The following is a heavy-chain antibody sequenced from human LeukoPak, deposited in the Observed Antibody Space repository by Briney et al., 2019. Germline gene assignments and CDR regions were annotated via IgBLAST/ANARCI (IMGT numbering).Heavy chain of an antibody. J-gene: IGHJ4*02. CDR3: ARGTDRSKTGY. CDR2: TSRGEGT. Sequence: SETLSLTCAVYGGSFNDYFCSWIRQPPGKVLEWIGETSRGEGTHYSSSLRSRVIISVDTSKNQCSLKLSSVTAADTAVYYCARGTDRSKTGYWGQGTLVTVSS. V-gene: IGHV4-34*01. D-gene: IGHD3-22*01. CDR1: GGSFNDYF.